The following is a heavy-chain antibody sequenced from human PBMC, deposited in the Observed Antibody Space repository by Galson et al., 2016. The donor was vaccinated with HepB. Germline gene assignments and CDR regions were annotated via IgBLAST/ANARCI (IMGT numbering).Heavy chain of an antibody. CDR2: ISYSGRT. V-gene: IGHV4-39*01. D-gene: IGHD2-15*01. Sequence: ETLSLTCTVSGGSIDNTHYHWGWIRQPPGKALEWMGTISYSGRTYYNPSLKTLVTISVDTSTNESSLRLTSMPAADTDLYYCARQTLLGGMDGDYFDYWGLGTLVTGSS. CDR3: ARQTLLGGMDGDYFDY. CDR1: GGSIDNTHYH. J-gene: IGHJ4*02.